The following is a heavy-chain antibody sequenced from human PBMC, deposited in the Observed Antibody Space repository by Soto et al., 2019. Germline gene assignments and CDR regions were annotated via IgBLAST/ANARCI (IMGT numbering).Heavy chain of an antibody. J-gene: IGHJ4*02. CDR3: AREAHSDNDNWVYDY. Sequence: QVQLQESGPGLLKPSQTLSLTCTVSGGSISSANYYWSWIRQAPGKGLEWIGYIHYSGSTYYNPSLESRVTISIDTSKNHFSLKLSSVIVADTAVYYCAREAHSDNDNWVYDYWGQGTLVTVSS. D-gene: IGHD5-12*01. CDR1: GGSISSANYY. V-gene: IGHV4-30-4*01. CDR2: IHYSGST.